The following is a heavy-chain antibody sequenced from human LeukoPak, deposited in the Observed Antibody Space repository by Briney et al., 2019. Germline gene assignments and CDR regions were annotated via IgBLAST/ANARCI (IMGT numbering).Heavy chain of an antibody. D-gene: IGHD3-22*01. V-gene: IGHV4-39*07. J-gene: IGHJ4*02. Sequence: SETLSLTCTVSSGSISTSNYYWGWVRQPPGKALEWIGNIFYSGSTYYSPSLKSRVTISLDTSRNQFSLKLSSVTAADTAVYYCARAPPYYYDSSGYIFDYWGQGTLVTVSS. CDR1: SGSISTSNYY. CDR3: ARAPPYYYDSSGYIFDY. CDR2: IFYSGST.